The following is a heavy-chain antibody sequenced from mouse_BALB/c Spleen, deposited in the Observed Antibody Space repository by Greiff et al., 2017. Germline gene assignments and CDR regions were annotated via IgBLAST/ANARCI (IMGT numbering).Heavy chain of an antibody. Sequence: EVHLVESGGGLVKPGGSLKLSCAASGFTFSSYAMSWVRQTPEKRMEWVASISSGGSTYYPDSVKGRFTISRDNARNILYLQMSSLRSEDTAMYYCARGGDYDGTGAWFAYWGQGTLVTVSA. CDR2: ISSGGST. CDR1: GFTFSSYA. V-gene: IGHV5-6-5*01. CDR3: ARGGDYDGTGAWFAY. D-gene: IGHD2-4*01. J-gene: IGHJ3*01.